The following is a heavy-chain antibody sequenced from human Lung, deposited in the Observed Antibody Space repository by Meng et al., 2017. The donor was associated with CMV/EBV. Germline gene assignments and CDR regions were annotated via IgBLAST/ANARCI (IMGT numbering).Heavy chain of an antibody. D-gene: IGHD1-7*01. CDR3: ARGSPHWNYPPDDYGMDV. Sequence: GGSLRLSCAASGFTFSSYSMNWVRQAPGKGLEWVSYISSSSSTIYYADSVKGRFTISRDNAKNSLYLQMNSLRAEDTAVYYCARGSPHWNYPPDDYGMDVWGQGNXV. J-gene: IGHJ6*01. V-gene: IGHV3-48*04. CDR1: GFTFSSYS. CDR2: ISSSSSTI.